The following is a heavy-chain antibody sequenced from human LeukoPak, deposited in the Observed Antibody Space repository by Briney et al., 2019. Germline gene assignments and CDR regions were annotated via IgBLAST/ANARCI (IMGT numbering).Heavy chain of an antibody. V-gene: IGHV3-23*01. J-gene: IGHJ4*02. D-gene: IGHD3-9*01. Sequence: GGSLRLSCGASGFSFSSYSMNWVRQAPGKGLEWVSAISGSGGSTYYADSVKGRFTISRDNSKNTLYLQMNSLRAEDTAVYYCAKIFGDYDILTGYGYFDYWGQGTLVTVSS. CDR2: ISGSGGST. CDR1: GFSFSSYS. CDR3: AKIFGDYDILTGYGYFDY.